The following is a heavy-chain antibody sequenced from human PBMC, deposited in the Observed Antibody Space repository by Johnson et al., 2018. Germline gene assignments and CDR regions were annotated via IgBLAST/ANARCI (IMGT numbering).Heavy chain of an antibody. CDR1: GFTFSNYW. Sequence: VQLVQSGGGLVQPGGSLRLSCAASGFTFSNYWMHWVRQAPGKGLVWVSRINSDGSSRNYADSVKGRFTISRDNAKNTMHLQMNSVKVEDTAVYYCARVRFSGNYVAEYFQYWGQGILVTVSS. J-gene: IGHJ1*01. CDR3: ARVRFSGNYVAEYFQY. D-gene: IGHD1-26*01. V-gene: IGHV3-74*02. CDR2: INSDGSSR.